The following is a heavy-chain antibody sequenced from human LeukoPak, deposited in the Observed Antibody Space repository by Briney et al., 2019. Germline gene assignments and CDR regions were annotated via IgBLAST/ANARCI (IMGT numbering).Heavy chain of an antibody. V-gene: IGHV4-61*01. Sequence: PSETLSRACTVSGGSVSSGSYYWSWIRQPPGRGLEWIGYIYYSGSTNYNPSLKSRVTISVDTSKNQFSLKLSSVTAADTAVYYCARVREGIVAGQGRFDYWGQGTLVTVSS. D-gene: IGHD2-21*01. CDR1: GGSVSSGSYY. CDR3: ARVREGIVAGQGRFDY. CDR2: IYYSGST. J-gene: IGHJ4*02.